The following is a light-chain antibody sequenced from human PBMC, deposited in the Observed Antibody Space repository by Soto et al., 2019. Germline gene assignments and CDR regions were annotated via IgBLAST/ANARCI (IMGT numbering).Light chain of an antibody. CDR3: QQRGNWPAWT. V-gene: IGKV3-11*01. Sequence: EIVLTQSPATLSLSPGERATLSCRASQIVSNYLAWYQQKPGQAPRLLIYDASNRAAGIPARFSGSGSVTDFTLTISSLEPEDFAVYYCQQRGNWPAWTFGQGTKVEIK. J-gene: IGKJ1*01. CDR2: DAS. CDR1: QIVSNY.